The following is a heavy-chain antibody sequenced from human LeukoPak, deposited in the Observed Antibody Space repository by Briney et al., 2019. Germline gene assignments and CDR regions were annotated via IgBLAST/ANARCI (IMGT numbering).Heavy chain of an antibody. Sequence: SGGSLRLSCAASKFTFSSFAMSWVRQAPAKGLGWVSGISATGDSTYYTDSVKGRFTISRDNSKNTLYLQMNSLRAEDTAVYYCANGNGQRFLEWLHEVHFDYWGQGTLVTVSS. J-gene: IGHJ4*02. CDR2: ISATGDST. V-gene: IGHV3-23*01. D-gene: IGHD3-3*01. CDR3: ANGNGQRFLEWLHEVHFDY. CDR1: KFTFSSFA.